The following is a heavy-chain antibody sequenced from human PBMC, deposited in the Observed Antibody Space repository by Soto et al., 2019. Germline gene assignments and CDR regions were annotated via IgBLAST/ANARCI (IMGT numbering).Heavy chain of an antibody. V-gene: IGHV3-48*03. CDR1: GFTFSGYE. CDR3: AREPYYYDRSGYPGYFDY. D-gene: IGHD3-22*01. Sequence: GGSLRLSCAASGFTFSGYEMNWVRQAPGKGLEWVSYISSSGDTIYSADSVKGRFTISRDNAKNSLYLQMDSLRVEDTAVYYCAREPYYYDRSGYPGYFDYWGQGTLVTVSS. J-gene: IGHJ4*02. CDR2: ISSSGDTI.